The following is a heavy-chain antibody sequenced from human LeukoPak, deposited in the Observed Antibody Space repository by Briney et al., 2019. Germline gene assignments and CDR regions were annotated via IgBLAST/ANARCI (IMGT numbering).Heavy chain of an antibody. CDR1: GFTVSSNY. V-gene: IGHV3-66*01. J-gene: IGHJ6*02. D-gene: IGHD6-19*01. CDR2: IYSGGST. CDR3: ARVGYSSGWSGMDV. Sequence: GGSLRLSCAASGFTVSSNYVSWVRQAPGKGLEWVSVIYSGGSTYYADSVKGRFTISRDNSKNTLHLQMNSLRAEDTAVYYCARVGYSSGWSGMDVWGQGTTVTVSS.